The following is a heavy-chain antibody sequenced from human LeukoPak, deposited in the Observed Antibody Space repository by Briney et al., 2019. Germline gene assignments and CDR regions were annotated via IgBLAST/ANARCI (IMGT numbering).Heavy chain of an antibody. CDR3: ARHETMAARPNWFDP. J-gene: IGHJ5*02. V-gene: IGHV4-39*01. Sequence: SETLSLTCTVSGGSISRTTYYWGWIRQPPGKGLEWIGSIYYSGSTYYNPSLKSRVTTFVDMSKNQFSLKLSSVTAADTAVYYCARHETMAARPNWFDPWGQGTLVTVSS. D-gene: IGHD6-6*01. CDR1: GGSISRTTYY. CDR2: IYYSGST.